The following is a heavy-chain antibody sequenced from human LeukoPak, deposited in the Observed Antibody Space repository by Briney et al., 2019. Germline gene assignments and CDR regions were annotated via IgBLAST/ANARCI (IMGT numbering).Heavy chain of an antibody. CDR3: ATHIVVVTAIRGGGFDY. Sequence: GGSLRLSCAASGFTVSSNYMSWVRQAPGKGLEWVSVIYSGGSTYYADSVKGRFTISRDNSKNTLYLQMNSLRAEDTAVYYCATHIVVVTAIRGGGFDYWGQGTLVTVSS. J-gene: IGHJ4*02. D-gene: IGHD2-21*02. V-gene: IGHV3-53*01. CDR2: IYSGGST. CDR1: GFTVSSNY.